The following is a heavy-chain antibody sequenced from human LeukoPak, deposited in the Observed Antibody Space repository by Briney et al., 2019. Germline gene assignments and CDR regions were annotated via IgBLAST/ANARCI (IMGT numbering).Heavy chain of an antibody. CDR3: GRAFPPLRTSSAGDL. CDR1: GFTFSDYD. D-gene: IGHD3-16*01. CDR2: VSYLSSHV. V-gene: IGHV3-21*01. J-gene: IGHJ4*02. Sequence: GGSLRLSCSASGFTFSDYDMNWGRHAPGKGLGWVSSVSYLSSHVYYGDSVKGRFSIYRGNAKNSLYLQMNSLGAEDTAIYYCGRAFPPLRTSSAGDLWGQGILVTVSS.